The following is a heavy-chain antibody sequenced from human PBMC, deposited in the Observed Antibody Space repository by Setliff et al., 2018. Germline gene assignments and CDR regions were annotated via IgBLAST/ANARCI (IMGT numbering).Heavy chain of an antibody. CDR3: VRGGDVLTGYWGQARKNPFDF. CDR1: GFNFKDYA. D-gene: IGHD3-9*01. V-gene: IGHV3-33*03. J-gene: IGHJ3*01. CDR2: IWSDGINK. Sequence: GGSLRLSCTASGFNFKDYAMHWVRQAPGKGLEWVATIWSDGINKFYGGPVKGRFIGSRDNSKTTVFLQMNSLRAEDTAVYFCVRGGDVLTGYWGQARKNPFDFWGQGTMVTVSS.